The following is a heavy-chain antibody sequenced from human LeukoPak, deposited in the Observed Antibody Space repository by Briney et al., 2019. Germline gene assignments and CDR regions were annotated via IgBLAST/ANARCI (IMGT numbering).Heavy chain of an antibody. Sequence: ASVKVSCTASGYTFTSYGISWVRQAPGQGLEWMGWISAYNGNTNYAQKLQGRVTMTTDTSTSTAYMELRSLRSDDTAVYYCARDSLYSSSLPSYGMDVWAKGPRSPSP. D-gene: IGHD6-13*01. CDR1: GYTFTSYG. J-gene: IGHJ6*02. CDR3: ARDSLYSSSLPSYGMDV. V-gene: IGHV1-18*01. CDR2: ISAYNGNT.